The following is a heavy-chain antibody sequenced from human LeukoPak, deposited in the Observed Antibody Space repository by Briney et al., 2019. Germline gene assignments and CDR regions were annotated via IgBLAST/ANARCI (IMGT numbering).Heavy chain of an antibody. D-gene: IGHD3-10*01. CDR2: MNPNSGNT. Sequence: GASVKVSCKASGGTFSSYAINWVRQATGQGLEWMGWMNPNSGNTGYAQKFQGRVTMTRNTSISTAYMELSSLRSEDTAVYYCARGGDYYGSGSYYNTPNYYYYMDVWGKGTTVTISS. V-gene: IGHV1-8*02. CDR1: GGTFSSYA. J-gene: IGHJ6*03. CDR3: ARGGDYYGSGSYYNTPNYYYYMDV.